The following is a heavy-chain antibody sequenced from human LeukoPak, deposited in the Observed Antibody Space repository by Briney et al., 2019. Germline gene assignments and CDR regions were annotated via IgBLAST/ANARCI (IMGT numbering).Heavy chain of an antibody. V-gene: IGHV4-59*01. CDR1: GGSISSYY. J-gene: IGHJ4*02. CDR3: AGAVTTDVLFDY. Sequence: SETLSLTCTVSGGSISSYYWSWIRQPPGKGLEWLGYIYYSGSTNYNPSLKSRVTISVDTSKNQFSLKLSSVTAADTAVYYCAGAVTTDVLFDYWGQGPLVTVPS. CDR2: IYYSGST. D-gene: IGHD4-17*01.